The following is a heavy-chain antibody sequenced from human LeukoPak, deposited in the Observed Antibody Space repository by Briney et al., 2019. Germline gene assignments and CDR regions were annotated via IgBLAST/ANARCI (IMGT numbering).Heavy chain of an antibody. CDR2: IHYIGST. J-gene: IGHJ6*03. D-gene: IGHD2-2*01. CDR3: ARDEVVVVPAAMVDYYYYYYMDV. CDR1: GGSISGYY. V-gene: IGHV4-59*12. Sequence: SETLSLTCTVSGGSISGYYWSWIRQPPGKGLEWIGYIHYIGSTNYNPSLKSRVTMSVDTSKNQFSLKLSSVTAADTAVYYCARDEVVVVPAAMVDYYYYYYMDVWGKGTTVTVSS.